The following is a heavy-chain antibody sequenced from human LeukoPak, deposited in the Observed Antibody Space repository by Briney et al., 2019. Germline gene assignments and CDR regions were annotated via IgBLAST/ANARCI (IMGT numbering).Heavy chain of an antibody. Sequence: GGSLRLSCAASGFTFDDYAMHWVRQAPGKGLEWVSGISWNSGSIGYADSVKGRFTISRDNAKNSLYLQMNSLRAEDTALYCCAKASLEDIVGADLDYWGQGTLVTVSS. V-gene: IGHV3-9*01. D-gene: IGHD1-26*01. CDR1: GFTFDDYA. CDR2: ISWNSGSI. J-gene: IGHJ4*02. CDR3: AKASLEDIVGADLDY.